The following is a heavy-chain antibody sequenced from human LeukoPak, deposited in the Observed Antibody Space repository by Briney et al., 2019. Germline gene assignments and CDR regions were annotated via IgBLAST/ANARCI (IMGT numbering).Heavy chain of an antibody. D-gene: IGHD3-22*01. CDR1: GYTFTSYG. J-gene: IGHJ4*02. CDR2: ISAYNGDT. Sequence: GASVKVSCKASGYTFTSYGISWVRQAPGQGLEWMGWISAYNGDTNYAQKLQVRVTMTTYTSTSTAYMELRSLRSDDTAVYYCARGLYYYDSSGVDYWGQGTLVTVSS. CDR3: ARGLYYYDSSGVDY. V-gene: IGHV1-18*01.